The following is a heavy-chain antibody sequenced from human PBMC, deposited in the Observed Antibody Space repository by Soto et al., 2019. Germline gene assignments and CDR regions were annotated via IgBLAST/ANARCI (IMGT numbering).Heavy chain of an antibody. V-gene: IGHV3-66*01. D-gene: IGHD3-16*01. CDR1: GFTVSTKY. CDR3: ARDPWAADY. CDR2: IYSGGSK. J-gene: IGHJ4*02. Sequence: EVQLVESGGGLVQPGGSRRLSCAASGFTVSTKYMSWVRQAQGKGLEGVSVIYSGGSKFYAASVRGRFTISRDNSKNTVNLQMNSLRAEDTAVYYCARDPWAADYCGQGTLVTVSS.